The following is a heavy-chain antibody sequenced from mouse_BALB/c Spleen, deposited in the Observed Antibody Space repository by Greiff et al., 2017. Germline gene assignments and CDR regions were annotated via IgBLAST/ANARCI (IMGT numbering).Heavy chain of an antibody. CDR1: GFAFSSYD. CDR2: ISSGGGST. J-gene: IGHJ2*01. D-gene: IGHD2-14*01. CDR3: ARWAYYRSDGCFDY. Sequence: EVKLVESGGGLVKPGGSLKLSCAASGFAFSSYDMSWVRQTPEKRLEWVAYISSGGGSTYYPDTVKGRFTISRDNAKNTLYLQMSSLKSEDTAMYYCARWAYYRSDGCFDYWGQGTTLTVSS. V-gene: IGHV5-12-1*01.